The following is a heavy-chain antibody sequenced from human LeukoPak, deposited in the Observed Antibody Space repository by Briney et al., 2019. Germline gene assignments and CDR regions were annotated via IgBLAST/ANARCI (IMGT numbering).Heavy chain of an antibody. CDR1: GFTLDNCW. Sequence: GGSLRLSCVPSGFTLDNCWFHSVRQLPGRGLVWVARVNTDGSITTYADSVKGRFTISRDNTKNTVHLQMHSLRVEDTAVYYCSRARPGTYLDFWGQRALVTVSS. CDR3: SRARPGTYLDF. J-gene: IGHJ4*02. V-gene: IGHV3-74*03. CDR2: VNTDGSIT. D-gene: IGHD6-6*01.